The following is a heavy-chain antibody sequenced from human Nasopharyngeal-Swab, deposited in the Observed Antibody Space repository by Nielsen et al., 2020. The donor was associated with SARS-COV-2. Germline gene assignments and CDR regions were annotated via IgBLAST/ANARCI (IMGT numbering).Heavy chain of an antibody. D-gene: IGHD5-24*01. CDR3: ARRAARDGYNYEVDP. CDR2: VYPGNSEV. Sequence: GESLKISCIGFGYSFANYWIGWVRQKPGKGLEWMGMVYPGNSEVAYGPSFQGHITISADKSINTAYLQWSRLRASDTAVYFCARRAARDGYNYEVDPWGQGTLVTVSS. J-gene: IGHJ5*02. CDR1: GYSFANYW. V-gene: IGHV5-51*01.